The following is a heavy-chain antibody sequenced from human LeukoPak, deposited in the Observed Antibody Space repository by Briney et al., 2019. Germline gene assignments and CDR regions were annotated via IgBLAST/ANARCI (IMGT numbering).Heavy chain of an antibody. J-gene: IGHJ5*02. D-gene: IGHD3-10*01. Sequence: KASETLSLTCAVYGGSFSGYYWSWIRQPPGKGLEWIGRIYTSGSTNYNPSLKSRVTMSVDTSKNQISLKLKSVTAADTAVYYCARDSGTSGEVKFDPWGQGALVTVSS. V-gene: IGHV4-4*07. CDR1: GGSFSGYY. CDR3: ARDSGTSGEVKFDP. CDR2: IYTSGST.